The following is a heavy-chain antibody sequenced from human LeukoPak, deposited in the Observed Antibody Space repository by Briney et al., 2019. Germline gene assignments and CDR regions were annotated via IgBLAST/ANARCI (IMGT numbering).Heavy chain of an antibody. CDR3: ATTLHSGYYDLY. J-gene: IGHJ4*02. D-gene: IGHD3-22*01. CDR1: EFTFSSSA. V-gene: IGHV3-23*01. Sequence: PGGSLRLSCAASEFTFSSSAMSWVRQAPGKGLEWVSGIGGSGAGTYYAVSVKGRFTISRDNSKNTLYLQMNSLRAEDTAVYYCATTLHSGYYDLYWGQGTLVTVSS. CDR2: IGGSGAGT.